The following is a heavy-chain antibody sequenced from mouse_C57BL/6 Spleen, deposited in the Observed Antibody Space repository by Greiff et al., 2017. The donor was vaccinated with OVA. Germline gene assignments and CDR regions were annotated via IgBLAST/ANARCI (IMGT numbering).Heavy chain of an antibody. V-gene: IGHV5-17*01. CDR2: ISSGSSTI. D-gene: IGHD1-1*01. J-gene: IGHJ4*01. Sequence: EVKLMESGGGLVKPGGSLKLSCAASGFTFSDYGMHWVRQAPEKGLEWVAYISSGSSTIYYADTVKGRFTISRDNAKNTLFLQMTSLRSEDTAMNYCARIYGDYAMDYWGQGTSVTVSS. CDR1: GFTFSDYG. CDR3: ARIYGDYAMDY.